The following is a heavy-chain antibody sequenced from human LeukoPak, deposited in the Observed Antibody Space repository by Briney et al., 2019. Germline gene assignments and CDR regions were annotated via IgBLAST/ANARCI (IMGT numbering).Heavy chain of an antibody. CDR1: GFTFSSYN. V-gene: IGHV3-21*06. Sequence: GGSLRLSCAASGFTFSSYNMNWVRQAPGKGLEWVSSITSSSSYIYYADSVKGRFTISRDNAKNSLYLQMNSLRAEDTAVYYCARAPVYYDESSGYLKISNWYFDLWGRGTLVTVSS. CDR3: ARAPVYYDESSGYLKISNWYFDL. CDR2: ITSSSSYI. J-gene: IGHJ2*01. D-gene: IGHD3-22*01.